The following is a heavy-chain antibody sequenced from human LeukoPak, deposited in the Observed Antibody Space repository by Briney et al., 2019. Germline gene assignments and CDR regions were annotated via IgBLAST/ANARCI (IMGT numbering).Heavy chain of an antibody. J-gene: IGHJ4*02. CDR3: ARPIGNRRSFDY. CDR2: IYYSGST. CDR1: GGSISSSSYY. V-gene: IGHV4-39*01. D-gene: IGHD1-14*01. Sequence: SETLSLTCTVSGGSISSSSYYWGWIRQPPGKGLEWIGSIYYSGSTYYNPSLKSRVTISVDTSKNQFSLKLSSVTAADTAVYYCARPIGNRRSFDYWGRGTLVTVSS.